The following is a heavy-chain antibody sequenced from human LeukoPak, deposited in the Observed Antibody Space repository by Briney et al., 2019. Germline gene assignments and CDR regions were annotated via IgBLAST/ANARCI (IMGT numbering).Heavy chain of an antibody. CDR1: GFTLSSYA. V-gene: IGHV3-23*01. D-gene: IGHD6-19*01. J-gene: IGHJ4*02. CDR3: AKAINRIAEAVTTLFDY. Sequence: GGSLRLSCAASGFTLSSYAMSWVRQAPGKGLEWVSAISGSGRSTYYADSVKGRFTISRDDSKSTLYLQMNSLRAEDTAVYYCAKAINRIAEAVTTLFDYWGQGTLVTVSS. CDR2: ISGSGRST.